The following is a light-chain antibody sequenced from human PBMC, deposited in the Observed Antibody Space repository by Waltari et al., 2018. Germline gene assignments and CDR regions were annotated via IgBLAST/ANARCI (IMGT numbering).Light chain of an antibody. V-gene: IGKV1-39*01. CDR1: QYISRS. J-gene: IGKJ1*01. CDR3: QQTVTSTWT. Sequence: DIQMTQSPPSLSASIGDRVPITCRASQYISRSVNWYQHRPGKAPKVLIFGASTLQSGVPSRFSGSGSGTDFTLTISSLQPEDSAAYYCQQTVTSTWTFGQGTKVEIK. CDR2: GAS.